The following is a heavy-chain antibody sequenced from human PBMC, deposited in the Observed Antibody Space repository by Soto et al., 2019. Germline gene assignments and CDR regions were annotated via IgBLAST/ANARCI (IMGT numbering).Heavy chain of an antibody. D-gene: IGHD3-16*01. CDR3: ASAPSLAGLAPGY. J-gene: IGHJ4*02. V-gene: IGHV3-30-3*01. CDR1: GFTFSSYA. Sequence: QVQLVESGGGVVQPGRSLRLSCAASGFTFSSYAMHWVRQAPGKGPEWVAVIASDGSNKHYSDSVKGRFTISRDNSKNTLYLQMSSLRAEDTAVYYCASAPSLAGLAPGYWGQGTLVTVSS. CDR2: IASDGSNK.